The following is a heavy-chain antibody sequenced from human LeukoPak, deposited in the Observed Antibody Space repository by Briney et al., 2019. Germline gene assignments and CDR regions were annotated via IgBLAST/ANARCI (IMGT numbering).Heavy chain of an antibody. CDR2: IYYSVST. CDR3: ARVWGFIDY. V-gene: IGHV4-59*08. J-gene: IGHJ4*02. Sequence: SETLSLTCTVSGGSISSYYWSWIRQPPGKGLEWIGYIYYSVSTNYNPPLQRRVTISVDTSKNQFSLRLTSVTAADTAVYYCARVWGFIDYWGQGALVTVSS. D-gene: IGHD3-10*01. CDR1: GGSISSYY.